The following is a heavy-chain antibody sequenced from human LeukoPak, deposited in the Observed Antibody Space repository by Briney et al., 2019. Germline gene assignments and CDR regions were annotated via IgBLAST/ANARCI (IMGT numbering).Heavy chain of an antibody. J-gene: IGHJ4*02. CDR3: VTMTTVTTFDY. D-gene: IGHD4-17*01. CDR2: LYYSGST. Sequence: SETLSLTCTVSGGSISSYYWSWIGQPPGKGLEWIGYLYYSGSTNYNPSLKSRVTISVDTSKNQFSLQLSSVTAADTGVYYCVTMTTVTTFDYWGQGTLVTVSS. V-gene: IGHV4-59*08. CDR1: GGSISSYY.